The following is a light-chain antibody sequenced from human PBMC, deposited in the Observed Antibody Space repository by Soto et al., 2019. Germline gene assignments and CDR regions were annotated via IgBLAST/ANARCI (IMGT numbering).Light chain of an antibody. CDR1: SSDVGAYDR. V-gene: IGLV2-11*01. Sequence: QSALTQPRSVSGSPGQSVTISCTGTSSDVGAYDRVSWYQHHPTKAPKLIIYDVTKRPSGVPDRFSGSKSGSTASLTISGLQAEDEADYYCCSYTTTNTVVFGGGTKVTVL. J-gene: IGLJ2*01. CDR2: DVT. CDR3: CSYTTTNTVV.